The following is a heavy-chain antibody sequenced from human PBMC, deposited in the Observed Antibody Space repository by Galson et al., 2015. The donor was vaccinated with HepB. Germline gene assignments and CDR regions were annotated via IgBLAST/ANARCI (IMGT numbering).Heavy chain of an antibody. CDR2: IRSSGSTI. D-gene: IGHD4-11*01. J-gene: IGHJ6*02. CDR3: TRDYSNYLYYYYGMDV. Sequence: SLRLSCAASGFTFSSYEMNWVRQAPGKGLEWVSDIRSSGSTIYYADSVKGRFTISRDNAKNSLYLQMNSLRAEDTAVYYCTRDYSNYLYYYYGMDVWGQGTTVTVSS. CDR1: GFTFSSYE. V-gene: IGHV3-48*03.